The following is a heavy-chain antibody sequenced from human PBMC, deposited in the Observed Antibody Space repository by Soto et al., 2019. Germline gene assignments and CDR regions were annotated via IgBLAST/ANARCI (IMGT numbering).Heavy chain of an antibody. CDR1: GFAFTNAW. V-gene: IGHV3-15*01. J-gene: IGHJ1*01. CDR3: TQVASGEYVSAY. CDR2: IRSQIDGGTT. Sequence: EVELVEFGGVLVNPGGSLRLSCAASGFAFTNAWMTWVRQAPWKALEWVGRIRSQIDGGTTDYAAPVKGRFTISRDDSKNKLYLQMNSLKTEDTAVYYCTQVASGEYVSAYWGQGTLVTVSS. D-gene: IGHD4-17*01.